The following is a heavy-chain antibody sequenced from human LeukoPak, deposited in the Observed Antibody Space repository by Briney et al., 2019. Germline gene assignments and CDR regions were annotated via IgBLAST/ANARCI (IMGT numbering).Heavy chain of an antibody. J-gene: IGHJ6*02. D-gene: IGHD4-17*01. CDR2: IIPIFGTA. Sequence: ASVKVSCKASGGTFSSYAISWVRQAPGQGLEWMGGIIPIFGTANYAQKFQGRVTITADEPTSTAYMELSSLRSEDTAVYYCARVLTVTTSYYGMDVWGQGTTVTVSS. V-gene: IGHV1-69*13. CDR1: GGTFSSYA. CDR3: ARVLTVTTSYYGMDV.